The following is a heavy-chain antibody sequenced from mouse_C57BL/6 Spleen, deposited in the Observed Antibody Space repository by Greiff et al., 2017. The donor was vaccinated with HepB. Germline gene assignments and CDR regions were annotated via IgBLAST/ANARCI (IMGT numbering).Heavy chain of an antibody. V-gene: IGHV1-7*01. J-gene: IGHJ4*01. CDR2: INPSSGYT. D-gene: IGHD2-5*01. CDR3: ASDYSNYRGDAMDY. CDR1: GYTFTSYW. Sequence: VKLMESGAELAKPGASVQLSCKASGYTFTSYWMHWVKQRPGQGPEWIGYINPSSGYTKYNQKFKDKATLTADKSSSTAYMQLSSLTYEDSAVYYCASDYSNYRGDAMDYWGQGTSVTVSS.